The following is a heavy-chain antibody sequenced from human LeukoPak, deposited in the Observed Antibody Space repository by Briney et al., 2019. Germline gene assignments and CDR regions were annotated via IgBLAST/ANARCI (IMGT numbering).Heavy chain of an antibody. CDR3: ARCVEMATFYDY. J-gene: IGHJ4*02. CDR1: GFTFSNYA. D-gene: IGHD5-24*01. V-gene: IGHV3-30*01. Sequence: GRSLRLSCAASGFTFSNYAMHWVRQAPGKGLEWVAIISYDGSNKYYADSVKGRFTISRDNSKNRLNLQMKSLRGEDTAVYYCARCVEMATFYDYWGQGTLVTVSS. CDR2: ISYDGSNK.